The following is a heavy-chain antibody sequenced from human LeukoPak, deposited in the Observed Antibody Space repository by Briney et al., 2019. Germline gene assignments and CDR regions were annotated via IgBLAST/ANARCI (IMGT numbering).Heavy chain of an antibody. CDR1: GFTFSSYS. D-gene: IGHD4-17*01. CDR2: ISSSSSYI. Sequence: GGSLRLSCAVSGFTFSSYSMNWVRQAPGKGLEWVSSISSSSSYIYYADSVKGRFTISRDNAKNTVYLQMNSLRVEDTAVYYCARGALYQYYLDYWGWGQGTLVTVSS. V-gene: IGHV3-21*01. CDR3: ARGALYQYYLDYWG. J-gene: IGHJ4*02.